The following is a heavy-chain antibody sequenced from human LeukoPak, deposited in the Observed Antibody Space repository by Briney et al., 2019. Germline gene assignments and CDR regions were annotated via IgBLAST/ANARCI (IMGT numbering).Heavy chain of an antibody. D-gene: IGHD6-19*01. CDR2: IYHSGST. CDR3: ASRGWSVAYWYFDL. J-gene: IGHJ2*01. Sequence: PGRSLRLSCAASGFTFSSYAMHWVRQPPGKGLEWIGEIYHSGSTNYNPSLKSRVTISVDKSKNQFSLKLSSVTAADTAVYYCASRGWSVAYWYFDLWGRGTLVTVSS. CDR1: GFTFSSYA. V-gene: IGHV4-4*02.